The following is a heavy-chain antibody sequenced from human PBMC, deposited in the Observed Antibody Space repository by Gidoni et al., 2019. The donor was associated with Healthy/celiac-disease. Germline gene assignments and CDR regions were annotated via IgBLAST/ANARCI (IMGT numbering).Heavy chain of an antibody. J-gene: IGHJ6*03. Sequence: QVQLVESGGGVVQPGRSLRLSCAASGFPFSSYGMHWVRQAPGKGLEWVAVISYDGSNKYYADSVKGRFTISRDNSKNTLYLQMNSLRAEDTAVYYCAKGYSYGLSSYYYYMDVWGKGTTVTVSS. CDR3: AKGYSYGLSSYYYYMDV. D-gene: IGHD5-18*01. CDR1: GFPFSSYG. V-gene: IGHV3-30*18. CDR2: ISYDGSNK.